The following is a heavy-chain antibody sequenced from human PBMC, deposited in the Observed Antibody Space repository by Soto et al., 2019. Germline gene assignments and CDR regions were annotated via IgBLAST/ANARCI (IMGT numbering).Heavy chain of an antibody. V-gene: IGHV2-5*02. Sequence: QITLKESGPALVKPTQTLTLTCTFSGFSLSTSGVGVGWIRQPPGKALEWLAVFYWDDDKRYSPSLKSRLTIAKDTSKNQVVLTMTNVDPVDTATYYCARVFWRGINPYFDYWGQGSLVTVSS. CDR2: FYWDDDK. CDR1: GFSLSTSGVG. D-gene: IGHD2-21*01. CDR3: ARVFWRGINPYFDY. J-gene: IGHJ4*02.